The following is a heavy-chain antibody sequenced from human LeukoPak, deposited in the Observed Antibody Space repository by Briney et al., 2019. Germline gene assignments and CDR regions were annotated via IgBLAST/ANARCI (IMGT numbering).Heavy chain of an antibody. J-gene: IGHJ3*02. Sequence: SETLSLTCTVSRDSISSTIHYWGWIRQPPRKGLEWIGSVYFNGNTYYNPSLKSRVTISVDRSKNQFSLNLNSVTAADTAVYYCARYGLLGLSEINAFDIWGQGTMVTVSS. D-gene: IGHD2-2*01. CDR3: ARYGLLGLSEINAFDI. CDR1: RDSISSTIHY. CDR2: VYFNGNT. V-gene: IGHV4-39*07.